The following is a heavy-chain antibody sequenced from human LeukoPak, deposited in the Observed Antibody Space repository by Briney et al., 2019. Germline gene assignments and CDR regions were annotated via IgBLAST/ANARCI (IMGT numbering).Heavy chain of an antibody. Sequence: GESLKISCKGSGYTFTSYWIGWVRQMPGKGLEWMGIIYPGDSDTRYSPSFQGQVTISADKSISTAYMQWSSLKASDTATYYCARTAAAGAGSRYVYWGQGTLVSVSS. D-gene: IGHD6-13*01. V-gene: IGHV5-51*01. CDR3: ARTAAAGAGSRYVY. J-gene: IGHJ4*02. CDR1: GYTFTSYW. CDR2: IYPGDSDT.